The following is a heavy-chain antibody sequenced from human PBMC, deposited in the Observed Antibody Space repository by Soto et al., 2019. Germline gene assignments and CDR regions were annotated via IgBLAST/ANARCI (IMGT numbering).Heavy chain of an antibody. J-gene: IGHJ5*02. CDR1: GFTFSSYA. CDR3: ARDGGSYGDYAEDTYNWFDP. D-gene: IGHD4-17*01. V-gene: IGHV3-64*01. CDR2: ISSNGGST. Sequence: GGSLRLSCAASGFTFSSYAMHWVRQAPGKGLEYVSAISSNGGSTYYANSVKGRFTISRDNSKNTLYLQMGSLRAEDMAVYYCARDGGSYGDYAEDTYNWFDPWGQGTLVTVSS.